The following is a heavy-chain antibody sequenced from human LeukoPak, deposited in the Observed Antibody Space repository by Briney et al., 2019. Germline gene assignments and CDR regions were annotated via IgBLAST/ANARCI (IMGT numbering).Heavy chain of an antibody. CDR3: AEAQGSFDY. D-gene: IGHD2-15*01. V-gene: IGHV3-23*01. CDR2: ISGSGGST. J-gene: IGHJ4*02. Sequence: GGSLRLSCAASVFTFSSYAMSWVRQAPGKGLEWVSAISGSGGSTYYADSAKGRFTISRDNSKNTLYLQMNSLRAEDTAVYYCAEAQGSFDYWGQGTLVTVSS. CDR1: VFTFSSYA.